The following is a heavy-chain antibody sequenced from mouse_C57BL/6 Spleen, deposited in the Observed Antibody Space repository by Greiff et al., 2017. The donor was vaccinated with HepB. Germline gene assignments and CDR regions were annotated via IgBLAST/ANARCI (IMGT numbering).Heavy chain of an antibody. V-gene: IGHV1-59*01. CDR1: GYTFTSYW. CDR3: ARTYYYGSSNWYFDV. J-gene: IGHJ1*03. CDR2: IDPSDSYT. D-gene: IGHD1-1*01. Sequence: QVQLQQSGAELVRPGTSVKLSCKASGYTFTSYWMHWVKQRPGQGLEWIGVIDPSDSYTNYNQKFKGKATLTVDTSSSTAYMQLSSLTSEDSAVYYCARTYYYGSSNWYFDVWGTGTTVTVSS.